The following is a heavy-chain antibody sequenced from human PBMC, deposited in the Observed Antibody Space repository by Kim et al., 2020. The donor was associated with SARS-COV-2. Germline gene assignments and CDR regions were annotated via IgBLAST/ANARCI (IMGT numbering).Heavy chain of an antibody. D-gene: IGHD2-2*01. V-gene: IGHV4-31*03. Sequence: SETLSLTCTVSGGSISSGGYYWSWIRQHPGKGLEWIGYIYYSGSTYYNPSLKSRVTISVDTSKNQFSLKLSSVTAADTAVYYCARAPPPARLVPAAKWWHWYFDLWGRGTLVTVSS. CDR2: IYYSGST. J-gene: IGHJ2*01. CDR3: ARAPPPARLVPAAKWWHWYFDL. CDR1: GGSISSGGYY.